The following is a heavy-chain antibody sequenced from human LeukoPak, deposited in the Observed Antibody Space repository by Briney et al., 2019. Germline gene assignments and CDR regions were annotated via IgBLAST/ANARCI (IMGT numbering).Heavy chain of an antibody. Sequence: PSETLSLTCTVSGGSISSSSYYWGWIRQPPGKGLEWIGSIYYSGSTYYNPSLKSRVTISVDTSKNQFSLKLSSVTAADTAVYYCARVWPYQLLAEGYYFDYWGQGTLVTVSS. D-gene: IGHD2-2*01. CDR2: IYYSGST. J-gene: IGHJ4*02. CDR3: ARVWPYQLLAEGYYFDY. V-gene: IGHV4-39*07. CDR1: GGSISSSSYY.